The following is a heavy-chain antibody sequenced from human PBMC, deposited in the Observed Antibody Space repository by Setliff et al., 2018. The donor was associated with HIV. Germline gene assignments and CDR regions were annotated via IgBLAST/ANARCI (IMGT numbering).Heavy chain of an antibody. V-gene: IGHV4-59*01. CDR1: GGSISSYY. Sequence: SESLSLTCTVSGGSISSYYWSWIRQPPGKGLEWIGYIYYSGSTNYNPSLKSRVTISVDTSKNQFSLKLSSVAAADTAVYYCARDRNWNDGGFDYWGQGTLVTVSS. D-gene: IGHD1-1*01. CDR3: ARDRNWNDGGFDY. CDR2: IYYSGST. J-gene: IGHJ4*02.